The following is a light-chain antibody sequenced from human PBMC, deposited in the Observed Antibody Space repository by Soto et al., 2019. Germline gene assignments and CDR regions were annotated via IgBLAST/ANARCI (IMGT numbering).Light chain of an antibody. CDR1: QSISIN. Sequence: EIVMTQAPATLSVSPGERATLSCRASQSISINLAWFQQKPGQAPRLLIYGASTRATGIPARFSGSGSGTEFTLTISRLEPEDFAVYYCQQHGSSPITFGQGTRLEIK. CDR3: QQHGSSPIT. V-gene: IGKV3-15*01. J-gene: IGKJ5*01. CDR2: GAS.